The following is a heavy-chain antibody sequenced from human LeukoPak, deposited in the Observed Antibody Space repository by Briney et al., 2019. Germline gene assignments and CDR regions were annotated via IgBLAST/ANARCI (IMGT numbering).Heavy chain of an antibody. V-gene: IGHV1-69*13. J-gene: IGHJ6*03. Sequence: ASVKVSCKASGGTFITYAIGWVRQAPGQGLEWMGGIIPIFGTANYAQKFEDRVTLTADESTNTAYMELNSLRSEDTAVYYCARAPSRYSNLERSVGRWFYYYMDVWGQGTTVTVSS. CDR1: GGTFITYA. CDR3: ARAPSRYSNLERSVGRWFYYYMDV. CDR2: IIPIFGTA. D-gene: IGHD4-11*01.